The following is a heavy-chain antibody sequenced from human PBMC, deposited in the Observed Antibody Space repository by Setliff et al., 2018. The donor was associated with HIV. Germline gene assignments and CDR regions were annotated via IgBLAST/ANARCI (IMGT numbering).Heavy chain of an antibody. V-gene: IGHV3-7*03. CDR1: GLSFGDYR. CDR3: ATISGVPDY. CDR2: INEDGSVR. Sequence: GGSLRLSCAVSGLSFGDYRMNWVRQAPGKGLEWVANINEDGSVRYYVDSVKGRFIISRDEAKNSVFLQMNSLKVEDTAIYYCATISGVPDYWGQGTLVTVSS. D-gene: IGHD3-3*02. J-gene: IGHJ4*02.